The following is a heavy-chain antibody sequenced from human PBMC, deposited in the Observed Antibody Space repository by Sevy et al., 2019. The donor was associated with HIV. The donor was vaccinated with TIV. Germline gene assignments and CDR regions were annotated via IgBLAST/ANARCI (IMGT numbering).Heavy chain of an antibody. V-gene: IGHV3-23*01. CDR3: AKDRAYSGSRSYFDY. J-gene: IGHJ4*02. CDR1: GFTFSSYA. CDR2: ISGSGGST. D-gene: IGHD1-26*01. Sequence: GGSLRLSCAASGFTFSSYAMSWVRQAPGKGLEWVSAISGSGGSTYYADSVKGRFTISRDNSKNRLYLQMNSLRAEDTAVYYCAKDRAYSGSRSYFDYWGQGTLVTVSS.